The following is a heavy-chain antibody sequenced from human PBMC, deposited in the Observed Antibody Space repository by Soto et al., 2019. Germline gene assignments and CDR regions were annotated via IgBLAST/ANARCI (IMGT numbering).Heavy chain of an antibody. J-gene: IGHJ5*02. CDR2: IYYSGST. Sequence: PSETLSLTCTVSGGSISSYYWSWIRQPPGKGLEWIGYIYYSGSTNYNPSLKSRVTISVDTSKNQFSLKLSFVTAADTAVYYCARGGAWEQLAYNWFDPWGQGTLVTVSS. CDR1: GGSISSYY. CDR3: ARGGAWEQLAYNWFDP. D-gene: IGHD6-13*01. V-gene: IGHV4-59*01.